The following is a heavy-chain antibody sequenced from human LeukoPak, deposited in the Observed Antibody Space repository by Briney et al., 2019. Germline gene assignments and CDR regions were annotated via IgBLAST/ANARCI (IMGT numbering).Heavy chain of an antibody. V-gene: IGHV3-30*18. Sequence: GGSLRLSCAASGFTFSSYGMHWVRQARAKGLEWVAVISYDGSNKYYADSVKGRFTISRDNSKNTLYLQMNSLRAEDTAVYYCAKDRGTTVVTPFGYWGQGTLVTVSS. CDR3: AKDRGTTVVTPFGY. D-gene: IGHD4-23*01. J-gene: IGHJ4*02. CDR2: ISYDGSNK. CDR1: GFTFSSYG.